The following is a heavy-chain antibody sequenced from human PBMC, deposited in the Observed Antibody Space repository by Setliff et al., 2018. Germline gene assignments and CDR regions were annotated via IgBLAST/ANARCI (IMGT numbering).Heavy chain of an antibody. CDR1: GGSISTAT. D-gene: IGHD1-7*01. CDR2: INQDGSGK. V-gene: IGHV3-7*01. Sequence: ETLSLTCTVSGGSISTATYYWGWVRQAPGKGLEWVATINQDGSGKYYVGSVKGRFTFSRDNAKNSLYLQMNSLRAEDTAVFYCVAVRWNYPTVWGQGTLVTVSS. CDR3: VAVRWNYPTV. J-gene: IGHJ4*02.